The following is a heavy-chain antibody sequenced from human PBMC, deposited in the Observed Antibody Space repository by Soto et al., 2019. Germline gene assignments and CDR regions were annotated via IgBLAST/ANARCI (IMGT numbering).Heavy chain of an antibody. V-gene: IGHV3-23*01. CDR2: ISGSGGST. CDR1: GFTFSSYA. CDR3: AKTPLLSGDPHYYYGMDV. D-gene: IGHD7-27*01. Sequence: QSGGSLRLSCAASGFTFSSYAMSWVRQAPGKGLEWVSAISGSGGSTYYADSVKGRFTISRDNSKNTLHLQMNSLRADDTALYYCAKTPLLSGDPHYYYGMDVWGQGTTVTVSS. J-gene: IGHJ6*02.